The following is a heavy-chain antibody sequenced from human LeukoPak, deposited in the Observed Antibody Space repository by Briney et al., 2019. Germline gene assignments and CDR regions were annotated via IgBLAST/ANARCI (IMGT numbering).Heavy chain of an antibody. D-gene: IGHD3-10*01. V-gene: IGHV3-23*01. CDR2: ISGSGGST. J-gene: IGHJ4*02. Sequence: GGSLRLSCAASGFTFSSYGMSWVRQAPGKGLEWVSAISGSGGSTYYADSVKGRFTISRDNSKSTLYLQMNSLRAEDTAVYYCAKDKYYYGSGSYYLWGQGTLVTVSS. CDR1: GFTFSSYG. CDR3: AKDKYYYGSGSYYL.